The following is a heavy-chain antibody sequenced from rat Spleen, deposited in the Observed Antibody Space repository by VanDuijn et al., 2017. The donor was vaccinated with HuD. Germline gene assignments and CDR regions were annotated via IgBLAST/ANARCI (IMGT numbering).Heavy chain of an antibody. CDR2: INSAVST. V-gene: IGHV3-3*01. Sequence: EVQLQESGPGLVKPSQSLSLSCSVTGYSLIRSFRWNWIRKFPGNKLEWMGYINSAVSTNYNPSLKSRISVTRDTSKNQFFLQVNSVTAEDTATYYCARTNNPYYYVMDAWGQGASVTVSS. J-gene: IGHJ4*01. D-gene: IGHD3-4*01. CDR1: GYSLIRSFR. CDR3: ARTNNPYYYVMDA.